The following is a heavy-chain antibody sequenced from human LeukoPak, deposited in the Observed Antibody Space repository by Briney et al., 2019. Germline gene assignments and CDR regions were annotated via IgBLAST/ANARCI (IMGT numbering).Heavy chain of an antibody. J-gene: IGHJ4*02. Sequence: GGSLRLSCAASGFTFSSYAMSWVRQAPGKGLEWVSSISSSSSYIYYADSVKGRFTISRDNAKNSLYLQMNSLRAEDTAVYYCARDPGGTAVALDYWGQGTLVTVSS. V-gene: IGHV3-21*01. CDR2: ISSSSSYI. CDR3: ARDPGGTAVALDY. D-gene: IGHD6-19*01. CDR1: GFTFSSYA.